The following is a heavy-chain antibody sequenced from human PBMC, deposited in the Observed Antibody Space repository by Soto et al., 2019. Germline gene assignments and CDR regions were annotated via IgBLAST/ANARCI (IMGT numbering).Heavy chain of an antibody. J-gene: IGHJ4*02. CDR2: IYYSGST. CDR3: ARVAVAGYFDY. D-gene: IGHD6-19*01. Sequence: SETLSLTCTVSGGSISSYYWSWIRRPPGKGLEWIGYIYYSGSTNYNPSLKSRVTISVDTSKNQFSLKLSSVTAADTAVYYCARVAVAGYFDYWGQGTLVTVSS. CDR1: GGSISSYY. V-gene: IGHV4-59*01.